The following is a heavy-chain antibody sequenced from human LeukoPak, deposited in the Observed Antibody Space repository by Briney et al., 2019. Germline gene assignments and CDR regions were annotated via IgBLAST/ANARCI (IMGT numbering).Heavy chain of an antibody. CDR2: INPSGGST. CDR1: GYTFTSYY. Sequence: GASVKVSCKASGYTFTSYYMHWVRQAPGQGLEWMGIINPSGGSTIYAQKFQGRVTMTRDMSTSTVYMELSSLRAEDTAVYYCARDFSVVGESNYYDSSGDYWGQGTLVTVSA. CDR3: ARDFSVVGESNYYDSSGDY. V-gene: IGHV1-46*01. J-gene: IGHJ4*02. D-gene: IGHD3-22*01.